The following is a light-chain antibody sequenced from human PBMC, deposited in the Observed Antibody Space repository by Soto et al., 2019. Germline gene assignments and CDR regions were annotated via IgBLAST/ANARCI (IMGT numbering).Light chain of an antibody. CDR1: SSNIGSNT. J-gene: IGLJ3*02. CDR2: SNN. Sequence: QAVLTQAPLASGTPGQRVTISCSGSSSNIGSNTVNWYQQLPGTAPKLLIYSNNQRPSGVPDRFSGSKSGTSASLAISGLQSEDEADYYCAAWDDSLNGWVFGGGTKLTVL. CDR3: AAWDDSLNGWV. V-gene: IGLV1-44*01.